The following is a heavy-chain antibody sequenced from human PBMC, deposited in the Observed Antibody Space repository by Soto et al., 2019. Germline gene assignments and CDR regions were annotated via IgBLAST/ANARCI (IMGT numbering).Heavy chain of an antibody. J-gene: IGHJ4*02. CDR3: ARQSFIVNWNSYYFDY. CDR1: GGSISSSSYY. D-gene: IGHD1-1*01. V-gene: IGHV4-39*01. Sequence: SETLSLTCTVSGGSISSSSYYWGWIRQPPGKGLEWIGSIYYSGSTYYNPSLKSRVTISVDTSKNQFSLKLSSVTAADTAVYYCARQSFIVNWNSYYFDYWGQGTLVTVSS. CDR2: IYYSGST.